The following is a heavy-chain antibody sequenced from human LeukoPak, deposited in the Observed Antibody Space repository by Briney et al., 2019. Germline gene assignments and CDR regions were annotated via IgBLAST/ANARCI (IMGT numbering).Heavy chain of an antibody. CDR1: GGSISSYY. CDR2: ISYSGGT. CDR3: ARDRAYANSGGYAFDT. J-gene: IGHJ3*02. Sequence: PSETLSLTCTVSGGSISSYYWSWVRQPPGKGLECIAYISYSGGTKYNPSLRSRVTISLDTSKNQFSLELSSVTAADTATYYCARDRAYANSGGYAFDTWGQGTMVTVSS. V-gene: IGHV4-59*01. D-gene: IGHD2-2*01.